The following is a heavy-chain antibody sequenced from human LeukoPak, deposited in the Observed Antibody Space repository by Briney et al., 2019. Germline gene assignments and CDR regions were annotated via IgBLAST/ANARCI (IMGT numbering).Heavy chain of an antibody. V-gene: IGHV3-23*01. D-gene: IGHD3-22*01. CDR1: GFTFSSYA. Sequence: GGSLRLSCAASGFTFSSYAMSWVRQAPGKGLEWVSAIRGSGGSTYYADAVKGRFTISRDNSKNTLYLHMNSLRAEDTAVYYCAKTYDSSGYFDYGGQGTLVTVSS. CDR3: AKTYDSSGYFDY. CDR2: IRGSGGST. J-gene: IGHJ4*02.